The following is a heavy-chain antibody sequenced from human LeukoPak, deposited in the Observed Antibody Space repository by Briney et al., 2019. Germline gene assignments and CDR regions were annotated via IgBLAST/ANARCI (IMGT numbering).Heavy chain of an antibody. Sequence: SETLSLTCTVSGGSISSSSYYWGWIRQPPGKGLEWIGSIYYSGSTYYNPSLKSRVTISVDTSKNQFSLRLSSVTAADTAVYYCARTVVPAAIPLYYYYYMDVRGKGTTVTVSS. D-gene: IGHD2-2*02. CDR3: ARTVVPAAIPLYYYYYMDV. CDR2: IYYSGST. V-gene: IGHV4-39*01. J-gene: IGHJ6*03. CDR1: GGSISSSSYY.